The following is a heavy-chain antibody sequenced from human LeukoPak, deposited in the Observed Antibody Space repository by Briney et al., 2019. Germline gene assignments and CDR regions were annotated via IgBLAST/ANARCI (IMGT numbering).Heavy chain of an antibody. CDR1: GFTFSTYT. CDR3: ARRRNYQWGFDY. D-gene: IGHD2-8*01. Sequence: GSLRLSCAASGFTFSTYTMNWVRQAPGKGLEWIGEINHSGSTNYNPSLKSRVTISVDTSKNQFSLKLSSVTAADTAVYYCARRRNYQWGFDYWGQGTLVTVSS. V-gene: IGHV4-34*01. CDR2: INHSGST. J-gene: IGHJ4*02.